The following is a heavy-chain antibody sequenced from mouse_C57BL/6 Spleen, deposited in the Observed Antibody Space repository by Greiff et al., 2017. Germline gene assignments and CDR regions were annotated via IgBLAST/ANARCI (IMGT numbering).Heavy chain of an antibody. D-gene: IGHD6-1*01. CDR1: GYTFTSYD. J-gene: IGHJ4*01. CDR2: IYPRDGST. Sequence: QVQLQQSGPELVKPGASVKLSCKASGYTFTSYDINWVKQRPGQGLEWIGWIYPRDGSTKYNEKFKGKATLTVDTSSSTAYMELHSLTSEDSAVYFGARNCASFYYAMDYWGQGTSVTVSS. V-gene: IGHV1-85*01. CDR3: ARNCASFYYAMDY.